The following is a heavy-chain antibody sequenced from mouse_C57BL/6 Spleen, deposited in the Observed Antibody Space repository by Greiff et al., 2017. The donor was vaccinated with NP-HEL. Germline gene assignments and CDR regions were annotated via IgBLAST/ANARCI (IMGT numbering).Heavy chain of an antibody. CDR1: GYTFTDYY. CDR3: AKRGQSAWFAY. CDR2: INPNNGGT. J-gene: IGHJ3*01. Sequence: EVQLQQSGPELVKPGASVKISCKASGYTFTDYYMNWVKQSHGKSLEWIGDINPNNGGTSYNQKFKGKATLTVDKSSSTAYMELRSLTSEDSAVYYCAKRGQSAWFAYWGQGTLVTVSA. V-gene: IGHV1-26*01. D-gene: IGHD3-3*01.